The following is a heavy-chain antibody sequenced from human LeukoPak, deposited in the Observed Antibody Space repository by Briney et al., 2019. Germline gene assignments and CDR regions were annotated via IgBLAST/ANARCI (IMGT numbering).Heavy chain of an antibody. CDR1: GGSFSDYY. CDR2: VEHSGXT. V-gene: IGHV4-34*01. J-gene: IGHJ6*02. D-gene: IGHD2-21*02. Sequence: SGTLSLTCAVYGGSFSDYYWXWIRXPPGKXLEWIGXVEHSGXTNYNPSFNSRTTVSVDTSKSQFSLKMSSVTAADKAVYYCARSVRSNLSGDDLNYYYYYGMAVWGQGTAVTVSS. CDR3: ARSVRSNLSGDDLNYYYYYGMAV.